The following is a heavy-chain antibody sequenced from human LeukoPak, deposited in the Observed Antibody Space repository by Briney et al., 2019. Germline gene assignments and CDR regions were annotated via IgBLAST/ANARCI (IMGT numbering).Heavy chain of an antibody. V-gene: IGHV4-59*01. Sequence: SETLSLTCTVSGGSISSYYWSWIRHPPGKGLEWIGYIYYSGSTNYNPSLKSRVTISVDTSNNQFSLKLSSVTAADTAVYYCARGIAAAGYYYYYYMDVWGKGTTVTVSS. CDR2: IYYSGST. CDR3: ARGIAAAGYYYYYYMDV. D-gene: IGHD6-13*01. J-gene: IGHJ6*03. CDR1: GGSISSYY.